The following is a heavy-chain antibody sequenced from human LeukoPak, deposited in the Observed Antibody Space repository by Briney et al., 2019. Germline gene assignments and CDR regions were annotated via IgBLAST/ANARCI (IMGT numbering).Heavy chain of an antibody. Sequence: ASVKVSCKASGGTFSSYAISWVRQAPGQGLEWMGGIIPIFGTANYAQKFQGRVTITADESTSTAYMELSSLRSEDTAVYYCAGSSGYSSSSRQDDAFDISGQGTMVTVSS. CDR2: IIPIFGTA. D-gene: IGHD6-13*01. CDR1: GGTFSSYA. V-gene: IGHV1-69*01. J-gene: IGHJ3*02. CDR3: AGSSGYSSSSRQDDAFDI.